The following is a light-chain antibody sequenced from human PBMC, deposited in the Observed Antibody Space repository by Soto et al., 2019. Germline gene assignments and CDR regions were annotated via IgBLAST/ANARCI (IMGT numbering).Light chain of an antibody. V-gene: IGKV3-20*01. Sequence: EIVLTQSPGTLSLSPGDRATLSCRASQSVSSSYLAWYQQKPGQAPGLLIYGASSRATGIPDRFSGSGSGTDFTLTISRLEPEDFATYYCQQSHTTPYTFGQGTKLEI. CDR1: QSVSSSY. J-gene: IGKJ2*01. CDR3: QQSHTTPYT. CDR2: GAS.